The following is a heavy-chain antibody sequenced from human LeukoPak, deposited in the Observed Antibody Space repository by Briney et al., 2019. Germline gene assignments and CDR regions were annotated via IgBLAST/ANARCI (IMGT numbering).Heavy chain of an antibody. CDR3: AKFYDILTGYFDY. CDR1: GFTFSSYA. Sequence: GGSLRLSCAASGFTFSSYAMSWVRQSPGKGLEWVSGISGGSGTTYYAFYADSVKGRVTVSRDNSKNTLYLQMSSLRAEDTVVYYCAKFYDILTGYFDYWGQGTLVTVSS. J-gene: IGHJ4*02. D-gene: IGHD3-9*01. CDR2: ISGGSGTT. V-gene: IGHV3-23*01.